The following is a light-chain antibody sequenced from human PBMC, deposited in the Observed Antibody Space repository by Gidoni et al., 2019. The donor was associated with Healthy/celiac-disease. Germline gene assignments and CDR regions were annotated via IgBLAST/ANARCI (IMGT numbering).Light chain of an antibody. CDR1: QSVSSY. CDR3: QQRSNWPCS. V-gene: IGKV3-11*01. Sequence: LFQQSPATLSLSPGERATLSCRASQSVSSYLAWYQQKPGQAPRLLIYDTSNRATGIPARFSGSGSGTDFTLTISSLEPEDFAVYYCQQRSNWPCSFGQXTKLEIK. CDR2: DTS. J-gene: IGKJ2*04.